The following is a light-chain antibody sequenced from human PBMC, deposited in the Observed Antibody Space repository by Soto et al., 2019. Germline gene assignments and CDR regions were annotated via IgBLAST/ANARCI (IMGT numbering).Light chain of an antibody. CDR2: TAS. V-gene: IGKV1-17*01. Sequence: DIQMTQSPSSLSASVGDRVNITCRASQGIRNDLGWYQQKPGKAPQRLIYTASTLQSGVPSRFSGSGSGTEFTLTIRTLQPDDSATYDCQQYDNLPLSFGGGTKVEIK. CDR3: QQYDNLPLS. J-gene: IGKJ4*01. CDR1: QGIRND.